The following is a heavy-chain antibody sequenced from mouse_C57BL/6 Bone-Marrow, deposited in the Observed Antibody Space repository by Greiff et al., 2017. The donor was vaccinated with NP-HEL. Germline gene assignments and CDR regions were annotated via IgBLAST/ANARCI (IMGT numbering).Heavy chain of an antibody. D-gene: IGHD1-1*01. CDR1: GFNIKDDY. CDR3: TTFYYGSSFAY. V-gene: IGHV14-4*01. CDR2: IDPENGDT. Sequence: EVQLQQSGAELVRPGASVKLSCTASGFNIKDDYMHWVKQRPEQGLEWIGWIDPENGDTEYASKFQGKATITADTSSNTAYLQLSSLTSEDTAVYYCTTFYYGSSFAYWGHGTLVTVSA. J-gene: IGHJ3*01.